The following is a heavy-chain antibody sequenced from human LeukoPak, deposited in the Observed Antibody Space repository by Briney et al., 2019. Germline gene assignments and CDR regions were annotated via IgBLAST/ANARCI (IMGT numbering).Heavy chain of an antibody. CDR1: GGSFSGYY. CDR2: IDHGAST. V-gene: IGHV4-34*01. D-gene: IGHD3-9*01. J-gene: IGHJ6*02. CDR3: ARGAVLRYFDWLHRYYYGMDV. Sequence: SETLSLTCAVYGGSFSGYYWSWIRQPPGKGLEWIGEIDHGASTNYNPSLKSRVTISVDTSKNQFSLKLSSVTAADTAVYYCARGAVLRYFDWLHRYYYGMDVWGQGTTVTVSS.